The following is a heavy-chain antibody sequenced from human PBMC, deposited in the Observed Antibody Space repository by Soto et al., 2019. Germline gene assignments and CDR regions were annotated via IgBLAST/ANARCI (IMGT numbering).Heavy chain of an antibody. CDR3: ASPSRFESSGYYFDA. Sequence: SETLALTCAVDGGSFSCYYLSWIRQPPGKGLEWIGEINHSGSTKYNPSLKSRVTISVDTSKNQFSLKLSSVTAADTAVYYCASPSRFESSGYYFDAWGQGTQVT. CDR2: INHSGST. CDR1: GGSFSCYY. J-gene: IGHJ4*02. V-gene: IGHV4-34*01. D-gene: IGHD3-22*01.